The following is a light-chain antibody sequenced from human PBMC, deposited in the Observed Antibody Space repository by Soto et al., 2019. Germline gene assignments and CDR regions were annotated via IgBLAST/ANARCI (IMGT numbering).Light chain of an antibody. V-gene: IGKV3-20*01. CDR2: GTS. J-gene: IGKJ1*01. Sequence: EIVLTQSPGTLSLSPGDRASLSCRASQTVGSAYLAWYQHKPGQAPRLLIFGTSSRATGIPDRFSGSGSGTEFTLTISRLAPEDFAVYYCQQYGSSRWSFGQGTKLEAK. CDR3: QQYGSSRWS. CDR1: QTVGSAY.